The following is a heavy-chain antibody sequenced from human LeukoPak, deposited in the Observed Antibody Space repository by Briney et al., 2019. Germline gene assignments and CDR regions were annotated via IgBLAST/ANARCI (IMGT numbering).Heavy chain of an antibody. Sequence: GRSLRLSCAASGFTFSSYAMHWVRQAPGKGLEWVAVISYDGSNKYYADSVKGRFTISRDNSKNTLYLQMNSLRAEDTAVYYCAKPSGQWELNDWGQGTLVTVSS. D-gene: IGHD1-26*01. CDR3: AKPSGQWELND. CDR1: GFTFSSYA. CDR2: ISYDGSNK. V-gene: IGHV3-30*04. J-gene: IGHJ4*02.